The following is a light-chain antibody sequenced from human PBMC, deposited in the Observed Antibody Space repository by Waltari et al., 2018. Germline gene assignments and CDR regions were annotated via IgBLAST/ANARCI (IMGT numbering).Light chain of an antibody. V-gene: IGLV2-14*03. CDR2: DVS. Sequence: QSALNQPASVSGSPGQSITISCTGTSSDVGGYKYVSWYQQHPGKAPKLMIYDVSNRPSGVSNRFSGSKSGNTASLTISGLQAEDEADYYCSSYTTSNTLVFGTGTNVIVL. CDR1: SSDVGGYKY. J-gene: IGLJ1*01. CDR3: SSYTTSNTLV.